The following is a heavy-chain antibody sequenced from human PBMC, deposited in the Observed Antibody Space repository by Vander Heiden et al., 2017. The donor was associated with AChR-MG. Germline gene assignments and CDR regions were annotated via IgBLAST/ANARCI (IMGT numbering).Heavy chain of an antibody. CDR1: GGSISSYY. CDR3: ARGSYSSSGWFDP. V-gene: IGHV4-59*01. J-gene: IGHJ5*02. D-gene: IGHD6-13*01. Sequence: QVQLQESGPGLVKPSETLSLTCTVSGGSISSYYWSWIRQPPGKGLEWIGYIYYSGSTNYNPSLKSRVTISVDTSKNQFSLKLSSVTAADTAVYYCARGSYSSSGWFDPWGQGTLVTVSS. CDR2: IYYSGST.